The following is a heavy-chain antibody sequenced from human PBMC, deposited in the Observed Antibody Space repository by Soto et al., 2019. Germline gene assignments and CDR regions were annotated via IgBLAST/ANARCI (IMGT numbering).Heavy chain of an antibody. CDR3: ARVYYDILTGSHLRWFDP. CDR2: INAGNGNT. J-gene: IGHJ5*02. D-gene: IGHD3-9*01. CDR1: GYTFTSYA. V-gene: IGHV1-3*01. Sequence: ASVKVSCKASGYTFTSYAMHWVRQAPGQRLEWMGWINAGNGNTKYSQKFQGRVTITRDTSASTAYMELSSLRSEDTALFYFARVYYDILTGSHLRWFDPWGQGTLVTVSS.